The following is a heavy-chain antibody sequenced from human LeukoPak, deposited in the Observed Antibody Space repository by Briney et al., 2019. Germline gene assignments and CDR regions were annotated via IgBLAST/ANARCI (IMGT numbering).Heavy chain of an antibody. J-gene: IGHJ4*02. CDR3: ANLGGIDY. V-gene: IGHV3-33*06. CDR1: GFTFSSYG. Sequence: GGSLRLSCAASGFTFSSYGIHWVRQAPGKGLEWVALISYDGSNIYYADSVKGRFTISRDNSRNTLYLQMNSLRAEDTAVYYCANLGGIDYWGQGTLVTVSS. CDR2: ISYDGSNI.